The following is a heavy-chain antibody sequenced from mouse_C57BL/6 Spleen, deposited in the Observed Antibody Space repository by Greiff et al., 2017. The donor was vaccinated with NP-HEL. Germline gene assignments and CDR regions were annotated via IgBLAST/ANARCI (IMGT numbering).Heavy chain of an antibody. CDR3: ASEAYYDSYYAMDY. Sequence: EVKLMESGGGLVKPGGSLKLSCAASGFTFSSYAMSWVRQTPEKRLEWVATISDGGSYTYYPDNVKGRFTISRDNAKNNLYLQMSHLKSEDTAMYYCASEAYYDSYYAMDYWGQGTSVTVSS. J-gene: IGHJ4*01. D-gene: IGHD2-4*01. CDR1: GFTFSSYA. CDR2: ISDGGSYT. V-gene: IGHV5-4*03.